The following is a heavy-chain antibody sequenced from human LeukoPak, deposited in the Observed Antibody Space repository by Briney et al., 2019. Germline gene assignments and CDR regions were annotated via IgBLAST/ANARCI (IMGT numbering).Heavy chain of an antibody. Sequence: GGSLRLSCAGSGFPFSSHGMNWVRQAPGKGLEWVSSISSSSSYIYYADSVKGRFTISRDNAKNSLYLQMNSLRAEDTAVYYCARDCLAVAGTLARGSFDYWGQGTLVTVSS. CDR1: GFPFSSHG. D-gene: IGHD6-19*01. J-gene: IGHJ4*02. CDR2: ISSSSSYI. CDR3: ARDCLAVAGTLARGSFDY. V-gene: IGHV3-21*01.